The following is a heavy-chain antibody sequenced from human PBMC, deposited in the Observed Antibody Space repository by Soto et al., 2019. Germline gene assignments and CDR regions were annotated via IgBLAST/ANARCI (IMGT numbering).Heavy chain of an antibody. D-gene: IGHD2-2*01. CDR1: GFTFSSYA. V-gene: IGHV3-23*01. Sequence: EVQLLESGGGLVQPGGSLRLSCAASGFTFSSYAMSWVRQAPGKGLEWVSAISGSGGSTYYADSVKGRFTISRDNSKNTLYLQMNSLRVEDTAVYYCAKDPWDCSSTSCYPTFDYWGQGTLVTVSS. CDR3: AKDPWDCSSTSCYPTFDY. CDR2: ISGSGGST. J-gene: IGHJ4*02.